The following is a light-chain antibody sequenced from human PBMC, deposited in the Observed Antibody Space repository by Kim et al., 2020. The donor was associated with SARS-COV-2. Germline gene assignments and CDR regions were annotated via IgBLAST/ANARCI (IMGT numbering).Light chain of an antibody. V-gene: IGLV2-14*03. CDR2: AVS. Sequence: SITISSTGTSSDVGSYHYVSWYQQHPGKAPKLMIYAVSNRPSGVSNRFSGSKSGNTASLTISGLQAEDEADYYCSSYTRSSTNYVFGTGTKVTVL. CDR1: SSDVGSYHY. J-gene: IGLJ1*01. CDR3: SSYTRSSTNYV.